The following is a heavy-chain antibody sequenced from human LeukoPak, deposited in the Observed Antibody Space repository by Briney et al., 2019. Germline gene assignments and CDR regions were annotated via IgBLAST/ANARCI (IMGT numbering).Heavy chain of an antibody. Sequence: GESLKISCKGSGYSFTSYWIGWVRPMPGKGLEWMGIIYPGDSDTRYSPPFQGQVTILVDKSISTAYLQWSNLKASDTAMYYCARRGDYGDYWFDPWGQGTLVTVSS. CDR3: ARRGDYGDYWFDP. CDR1: GYSFTSYW. J-gene: IGHJ5*02. CDR2: IYPGDSDT. D-gene: IGHD4-17*01. V-gene: IGHV5-51*01.